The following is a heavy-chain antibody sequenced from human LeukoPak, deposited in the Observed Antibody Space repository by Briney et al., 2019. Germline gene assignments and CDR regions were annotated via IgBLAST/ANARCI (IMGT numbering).Heavy chain of an antibody. D-gene: IGHD3-10*01. CDR2: IRYDGSNK. CDR3: ANPGGSGSYTEDFAWFDP. J-gene: IGHJ5*02. CDR1: GFTFSSYG. V-gene: IGHV3-30*02. Sequence: PGGSLRLSCAASGFTFSSYGMHWVRQAPGKGLEWVAFIRYDGSNKYYADSVKGRFTISRDNSKNTLYLQMNSLRAEDTAVYYCANPGGSGSYTEDFAWFDPWGQGTLVTVSS.